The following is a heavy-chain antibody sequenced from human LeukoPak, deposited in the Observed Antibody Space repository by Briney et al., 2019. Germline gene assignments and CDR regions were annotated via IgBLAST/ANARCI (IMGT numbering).Heavy chain of an antibody. J-gene: IGHJ1*01. D-gene: IGHD6-13*01. V-gene: IGHV4-30-2*01. Sequence: PPETLSLTCAVSGGSISSGGYSWSWIRQPPGKGLEWIGYIYHSGSTYYNPSLKSRVAISVDRSKNQFSLKLSSVTAADTAVYYCAKVAAAGTLYFQHWGQGTLVTVSS. CDR3: AKVAAAGTLYFQH. CDR1: GGSISSGGYS. CDR2: IYHSGST.